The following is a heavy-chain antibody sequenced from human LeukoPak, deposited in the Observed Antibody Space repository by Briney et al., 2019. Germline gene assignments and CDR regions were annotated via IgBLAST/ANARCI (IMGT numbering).Heavy chain of an antibody. D-gene: IGHD3-22*01. J-gene: IGHJ4*02. CDR1: GGTFSSYA. V-gene: IGHV1-69*13. CDR2: IIPILGTA. Sequence: GASVKVSCKASGGTFSSYAISWVRQAPGQGLEWMGGIIPILGTANYAQKFQGRVTITADESTSTAYMELSSLRSEDTAVYYCAWDSSSYLLVYWGQGALVTVSS. CDR3: AWDSSSYLLVY.